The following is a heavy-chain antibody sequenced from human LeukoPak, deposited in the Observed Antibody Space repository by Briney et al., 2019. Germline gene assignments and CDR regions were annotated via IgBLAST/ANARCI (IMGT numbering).Heavy chain of an antibody. Sequence: GESLKISCKISGYILTKNWIGWVRQVPGKGLEWMGLIYPGNSDTKYSPSFQGQVTFSVDKSISTAYLQWSSLKASDTAMYYCARRTGMADFDYWGQGTLVTVSS. V-gene: IGHV5-51*01. CDR3: ARRTGMADFDY. CDR2: IYPGNSDT. D-gene: IGHD5-24*01. CDR1: GYILTKNW. J-gene: IGHJ4*02.